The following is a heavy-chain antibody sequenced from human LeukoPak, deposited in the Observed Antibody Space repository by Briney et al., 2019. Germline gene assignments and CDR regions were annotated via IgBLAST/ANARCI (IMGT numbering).Heavy chain of an antibody. V-gene: IGHV3-30*18. CDR3: AKEIVKDSSSSGGYFNY. J-gene: IGHJ4*02. Sequence: GGSLRLSCAASGFTFSSYGMHWVRQAPGKGLEWVAVISYDGSNKYYADSVKGRFTISRDNSKNTLYLQMNSLRAEDTAVYYCAKEIVKDSSSSGGYFNYWGQGTLVTVSS. D-gene: IGHD6-6*01. CDR2: ISYDGSNK. CDR1: GFTFSSYG.